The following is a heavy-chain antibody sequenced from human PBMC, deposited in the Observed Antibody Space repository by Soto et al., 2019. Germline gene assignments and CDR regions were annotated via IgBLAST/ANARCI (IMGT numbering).Heavy chain of an antibody. CDR2: IYHTGIT. CDR1: GASVSSGNHY. Sequence: QVQMQESGPGLVKPSETLSLTCTVSGASVSSGNHYWSWIRPPPGKGLEWIGYIYHTGITNYNPPLKSRVTRSADTSRNHFSLKVSSVTAADTAGYYCARGWDANSWGQGTLVTVSS. J-gene: IGHJ4*02. D-gene: IGHD6-19*01. CDR3: ARGWDANS. V-gene: IGHV4-61*01.